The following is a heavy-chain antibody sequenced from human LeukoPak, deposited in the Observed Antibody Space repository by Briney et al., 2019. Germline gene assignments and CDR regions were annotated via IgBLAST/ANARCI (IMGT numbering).Heavy chain of an antibody. J-gene: IGHJ5*02. CDR2: IHYSGST. V-gene: IGHV4-31*03. D-gene: IGHD3-10*01. Sequence: PSETLSLTCTVSGGSISSGGYYWNWIRQHPGKGLEWIGYIHYSGSTYYNPSLKSRVTISVDTSKNQFSLKLSSVTAADTAVYYCARGSPNMVRGQNWFDPWGQGTLVTVSS. CDR3: ARGSPNMVRGQNWFDP. CDR1: GGSISSGGYY.